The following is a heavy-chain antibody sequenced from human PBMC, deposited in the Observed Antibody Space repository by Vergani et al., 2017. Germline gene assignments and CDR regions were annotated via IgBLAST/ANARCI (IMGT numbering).Heavy chain of an antibody. V-gene: IGHV3-9*01. J-gene: IGHJ3*01. Sequence: EVDLVESGGGLAQPGGSLRLSCEASGITFWKFGMHWVRQGPGKGLEWVSGISWNSGAVDYADSVRGRFNISRDNAKNSLFLEMYSLRFEDTAVYFCTKGSVYYHDSAGYGYDPYTGFDLWGQGTLVTVSS. CDR2: ISWNSGAV. CDR1: GITFWKFG. CDR3: TKGSVYYHDSAGYGYDPYTGFDL. D-gene: IGHD3-22*01.